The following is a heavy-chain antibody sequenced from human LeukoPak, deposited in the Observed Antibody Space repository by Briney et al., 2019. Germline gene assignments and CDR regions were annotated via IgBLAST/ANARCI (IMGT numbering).Heavy chain of an antibody. CDR2: ISGSAGST. CDR3: ARGGGYDGLYFDY. Sequence: GGSLRLSCAASGFSFSSYAMSWVRQAPGKGLEWVSAISGSAGSTYSADSVKGRFTISRDNSKKTLYLQMNSLRAEDAAVYYCARGGGYDGLYFDYWGQGTLVTVPS. J-gene: IGHJ4*02. V-gene: IGHV3-23*01. D-gene: IGHD6-19*01. CDR1: GFSFSSYA.